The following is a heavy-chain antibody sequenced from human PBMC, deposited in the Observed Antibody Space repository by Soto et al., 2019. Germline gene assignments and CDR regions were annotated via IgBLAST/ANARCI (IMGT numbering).Heavy chain of an antibody. CDR3: ATTGRDYGDSPNDY. CDR2: ISFDGSNT. CDR1: GFGFSNYA. D-gene: IGHD4-17*01. V-gene: IGHV3-30*03. J-gene: IGHJ4*02. Sequence: QVHLVESGGGVVQPGRSLRLSCAASGFGFSNYAMHWVRQAPGKGLVWLALISFDGSNTYYADSVKGRFTVSRDNSKNTLYLQMNSLRPEDTAVYYCATTGRDYGDSPNDYWGQGTLVTVSS.